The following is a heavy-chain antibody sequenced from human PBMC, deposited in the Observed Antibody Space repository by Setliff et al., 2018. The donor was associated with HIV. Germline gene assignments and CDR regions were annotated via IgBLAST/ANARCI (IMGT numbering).Heavy chain of an antibody. CDR1: RFSFKTYG. D-gene: IGHD6-13*01. V-gene: IGHV3-30*02. CDR3: ASETGASRGWFGY. CDR2: IRYDGSDK. Sequence: GGSLRLSCTASRFSFKTYGMHWVRQAPGKGLEWVAFIRYDGSDKYYADSVKGRFTISRDNSKNTLYLQMNSLTAEDTAVYYCASETGASRGWFGYWGQGTLVAVSS. J-gene: IGHJ5*01.